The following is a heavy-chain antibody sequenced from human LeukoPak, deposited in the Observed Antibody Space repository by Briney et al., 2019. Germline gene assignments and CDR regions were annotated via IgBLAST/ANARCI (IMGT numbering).Heavy chain of an antibody. D-gene: IGHD6-19*01. V-gene: IGHV3-30-3*01. Sequence: GGSLRLSCAASGFTFSDYWMHWVRQAPGKGLEWVAVISYDGSNKYYADSVKGRFTISRDNSKNTLYLQMNSLRAEDTAVYYCARDPQQWLVFKYFQHWGQGTLVTVSS. CDR1: GFTFSDYW. J-gene: IGHJ1*01. CDR2: ISYDGSNK. CDR3: ARDPQQWLVFKYFQH.